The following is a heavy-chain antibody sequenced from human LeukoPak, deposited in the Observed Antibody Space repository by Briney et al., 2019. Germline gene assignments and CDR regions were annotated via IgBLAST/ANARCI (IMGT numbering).Heavy chain of an antibody. D-gene: IGHD1-26*01. CDR2: ISSSSSTI. V-gene: IGHV3-48*01. Sequence: PGGSLRLSCAASGFTFSSYSMNWVRQAPGKGLEWVSYISSSSSTIYYADSVKGRFTISRDNAKNSLYLQMNSLRAEDTAVYYCAKDQDGVGAVVDAFDIWGQGTMVTVSS. CDR1: GFTFSSYS. CDR3: AKDQDGVGAVVDAFDI. J-gene: IGHJ3*02.